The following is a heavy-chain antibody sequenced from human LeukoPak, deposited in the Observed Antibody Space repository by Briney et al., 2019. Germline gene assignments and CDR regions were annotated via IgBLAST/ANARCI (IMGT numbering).Heavy chain of an antibody. V-gene: IGHV3-23*01. CDR3: AKALNVQPPGDYFDY. Sequence: PGGSLRLSCVASGLIFKSYAMTWVRQAPGKGLEGVSLVSGSGGTTYYADSVKGRFTISRDNAKNSLYLQMNSLRAEDTALYYCAKALNVQPPGDYFDYWGQGTLVTVSS. J-gene: IGHJ4*02. CDR2: VSGSGGTT. CDR1: GLIFKSYA. D-gene: IGHD3-10*01.